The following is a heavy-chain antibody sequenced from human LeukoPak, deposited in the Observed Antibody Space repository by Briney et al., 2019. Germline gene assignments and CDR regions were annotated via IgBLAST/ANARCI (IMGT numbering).Heavy chain of an antibody. V-gene: IGHV4-4*07. CDR2: IYTSGST. CDR1: GASMSTYY. D-gene: IGHD3-22*01. J-gene: IGHJ3*02. CDR3: ARDRYYYDTSGPPLDI. Sequence: SETLSLTCTVSGASMSTYYWSWIRQPAGKGLEWIGRIYTSGSTNYNPSLKSRVTMSVDTSKNQFSLRLSSVTAADTAVYYCARDRYYYDTSGPPLDIWGQGTMVTVSS.